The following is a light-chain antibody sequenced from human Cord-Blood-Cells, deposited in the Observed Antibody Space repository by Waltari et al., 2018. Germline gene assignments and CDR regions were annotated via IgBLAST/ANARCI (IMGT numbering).Light chain of an antibody. CDR3: QQRSNWPPTT. CDR2: DAS. CDR1: QSVRSY. J-gene: IGKJ5*01. Sequence: EIVLTQSPATLSLSPGERATLSGRASQSVRSYLAWYQEKPGQGPRLLIYDASNRATGIPARFSGSGSGTDFTLTISSLEPEDFSVYYCQQRSNWPPTTFGQGTRLEIK. V-gene: IGKV3-11*01.